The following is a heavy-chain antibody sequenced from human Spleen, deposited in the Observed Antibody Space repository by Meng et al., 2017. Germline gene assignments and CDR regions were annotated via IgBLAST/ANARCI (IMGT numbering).Heavy chain of an antibody. Sequence: QVQLVQSGAEVKKPGASVKVSCKASGYTFTGFYMHWVRQAPGQGLEWMGRINPSVGSTTYAQKFEGRVTMTRDTSTSTVYLELSSLTSEDTAVYYCARELRDTLYFDYWGQGTLVTVSS. V-gene: IGHV1-46*03. J-gene: IGHJ4*02. D-gene: IGHD5-24*01. CDR3: ARELRDTLYFDY. CDR2: INPSVGST. CDR1: GYTFTGFY.